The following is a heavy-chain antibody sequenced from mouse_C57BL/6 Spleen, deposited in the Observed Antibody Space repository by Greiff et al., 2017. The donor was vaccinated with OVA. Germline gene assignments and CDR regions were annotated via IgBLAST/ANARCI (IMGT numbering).Heavy chain of an antibody. V-gene: IGHV1-64*01. CDR3: ARESSGYSMDY. Sequence: QVHVKQPGAELVKPGASVKLSCKASGYTFTSYWMHWVKQRPGQGLEWIGMIHPNSGSTNYNEKFKSKATLTVDKSSSTAYMQLSSLTSEDSAVYYCARESSGYSMDYWGQGTSVTVSS. CDR1: GYTFTSYW. D-gene: IGHD3-2*02. J-gene: IGHJ4*01. CDR2: IHPNSGST.